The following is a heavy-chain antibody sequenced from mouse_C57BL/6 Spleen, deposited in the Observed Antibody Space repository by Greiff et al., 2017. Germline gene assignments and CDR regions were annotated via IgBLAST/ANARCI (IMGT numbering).Heavy chain of an antibody. CDR1: GFNIKNTY. D-gene: IGHD1-1*01. Sequence: EVQLQQSVAELVRPGASVKLSCTASGFNIKNTYMHWVKQRPEQGLEWIGRIDPANGNTKYAPKFQGKAPIPADTSSNTAYLQLSSLTAEDTAIYYCARSECSSYAYFDYWGQGTTLTVSS. CDR3: ARSECSSYAYFDY. CDR2: IDPANGNT. J-gene: IGHJ2*01. V-gene: IGHV14-3*01.